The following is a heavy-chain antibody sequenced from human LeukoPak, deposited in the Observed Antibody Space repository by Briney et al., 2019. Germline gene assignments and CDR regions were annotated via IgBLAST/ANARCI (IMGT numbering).Heavy chain of an antibody. Sequence: ASVKVSCKASGYTFTTYGISWVRQAPGQGLEWMGWINPNSGGTNYAQKFQGRVTMTRDTSISTAYMELSRMTSDDTAVYYCARVGGGPSIDGDYVDFWGQGTPVTVSS. CDR1: GYTFTTYG. V-gene: IGHV1-2*02. J-gene: IGHJ4*02. CDR3: ARVGGGPSIDGDYVDF. CDR2: INPNSGGT. D-gene: IGHD3-3*01.